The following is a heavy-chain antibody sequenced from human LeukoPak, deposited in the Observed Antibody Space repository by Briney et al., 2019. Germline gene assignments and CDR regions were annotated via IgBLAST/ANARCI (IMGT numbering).Heavy chain of an antibody. CDR3: ARAIPSYFGMDV. CDR1: GGSISSYY. J-gene: IGHJ6*02. CDR2: VYTSGST. Sequence: SETLSLTCNVSGGSISSYYWNWIRQPAGKGLEWLGRVYTSGSTTYSPSLKSRVTMSVDTSKNQVSLKVTSVTAADTAVYYCARAIPSYFGMDVWGQGTTVIVSS. V-gene: IGHV4-4*07.